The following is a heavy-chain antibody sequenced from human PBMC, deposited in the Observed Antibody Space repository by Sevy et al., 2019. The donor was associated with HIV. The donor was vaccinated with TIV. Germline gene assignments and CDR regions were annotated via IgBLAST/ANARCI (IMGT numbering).Heavy chain of an antibody. Sequence: GESLKISCAASEFTFRDHTMNWVRQTPGKGLEWVSYISSGSSYIRYADSVKGRFTISRDNAENSLYLQMNSLRAEDTGVYYCARDRDYYGSGTYDHWGQGTLVTVSS. V-gene: IGHV3-21*06. CDR1: EFTFRDHT. J-gene: IGHJ4*02. CDR3: ARDRDYYGSGTYDH. D-gene: IGHD3-10*01. CDR2: ISSGSSYI.